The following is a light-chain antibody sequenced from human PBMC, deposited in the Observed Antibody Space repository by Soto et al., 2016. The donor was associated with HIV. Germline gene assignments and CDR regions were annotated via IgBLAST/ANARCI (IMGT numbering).Light chain of an antibody. CDR1: KLGDKY. V-gene: IGLV3-1*01. J-gene: IGLJ2*01. CDR2: QNS. CDR3: QAWDSSTVV. Sequence: SYELTQPPSVSVSPGQTASITCSGDKLGDKYVSWYQQKPGQSPVLVIYQNSKRPSGIPERFSGSNSGITATLSISKTQAMDEADYYCQAWDSSTVVFGGGTKVTV.